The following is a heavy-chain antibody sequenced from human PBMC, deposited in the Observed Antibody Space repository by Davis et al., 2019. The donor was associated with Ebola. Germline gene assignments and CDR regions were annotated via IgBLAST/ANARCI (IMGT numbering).Heavy chain of an antibody. V-gene: IGHV3-53*01. Sequence: GESLKISCAASGFTVSSNYMSWVRQAPGKGLEWVSVIYSGGSTYYADSVKGRFTISRDNSKNTLYLQMNSLRAEDTAVYYCARDPPYSGSRTSTWGQGTLVTVSS. CDR3: ARDPPYSGSRTST. CDR2: IYSGGST. J-gene: IGHJ4*02. CDR1: GFTVSSNY. D-gene: IGHD1-26*01.